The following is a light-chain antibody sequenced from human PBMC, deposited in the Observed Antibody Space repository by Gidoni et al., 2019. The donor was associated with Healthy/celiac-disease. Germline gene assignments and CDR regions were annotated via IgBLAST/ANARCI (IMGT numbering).Light chain of an antibody. CDR2: WAS. CDR1: QSVLYSSNNKNY. J-gene: IGKJ1*01. V-gene: IGKV4-1*01. Sequence: DIVMTQSPDSLALSLRERATINCKSSQSVLYSSNNKNYLAWYQQKPGQPPKLLIYWASTRESGVPDRFSGSGSGTDFTLTISSLQAEDVAVYYCKQDYSTPWTFGQGTKVEIK. CDR3: KQDYSTPWT.